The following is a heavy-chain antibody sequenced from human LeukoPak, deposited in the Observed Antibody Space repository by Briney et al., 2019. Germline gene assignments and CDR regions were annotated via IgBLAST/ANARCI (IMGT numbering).Heavy chain of an antibody. CDR3: ARVAGAAEFDY. V-gene: IGHV4-59*02. Sequence: PSETLSLTCTVSGGSVSGDYWSWIRQPPGKALEWIGYIYHSGSTYYNPSLKSRVTISVDRSKNQFSLKLSSVTAADTAVYYCARVAGAAEFDYWGQGTLVTVSS. J-gene: IGHJ4*02. CDR1: GGSVSGDY. CDR2: IYHSGST. D-gene: IGHD2-15*01.